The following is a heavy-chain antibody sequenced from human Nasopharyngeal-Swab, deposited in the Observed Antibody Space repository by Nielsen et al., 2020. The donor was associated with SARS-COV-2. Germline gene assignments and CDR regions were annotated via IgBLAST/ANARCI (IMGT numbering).Heavy chain of an antibody. CDR3: AREGQIFGVVDYCYYGLDV. D-gene: IGHD3-3*01. V-gene: IGHV3-21*01. CDR2: ISSSSSYI. Sequence: GGSLRLSCAASGFTFSSYSMNWVRQAPGKGLEWVSSISSSSSYIYYADSVKGRFTISRDNAKNSLYLQMNSLRAEDTAVYYCAREGQIFGVVDYCYYGLDVWGQGTTVTVSS. CDR1: GFTFSSYS. J-gene: IGHJ6*02.